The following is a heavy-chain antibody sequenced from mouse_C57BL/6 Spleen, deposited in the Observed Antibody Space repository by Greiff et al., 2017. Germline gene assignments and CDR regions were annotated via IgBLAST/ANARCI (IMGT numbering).Heavy chain of an antibody. V-gene: IGHV5-2*01. Sequence: EVQLQQSGGGLVQPGESLKLSCESNEYEFPSHDMSWVRKTPEKRLELVAAINSDGGSTYYPDTMERRFIISRDNTKKTLYLQMSSLRSEDTALYYCARQGGDYGAMDYWGQGTSVTVSS. CDR1: EYEFPSHD. CDR3: ARQGGDYGAMDY. D-gene: IGHD2-4*01. J-gene: IGHJ4*01. CDR2: INSDGGST.